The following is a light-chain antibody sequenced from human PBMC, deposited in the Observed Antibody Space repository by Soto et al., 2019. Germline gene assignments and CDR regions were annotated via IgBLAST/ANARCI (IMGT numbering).Light chain of an antibody. CDR3: QQYDHWLLT. J-gene: IGKJ4*01. CDR1: QSVDSN. CDR2: GAS. Sequence: IVMTQSPATLSVSPGERATLSCRASQSVDSNLAWYQQKPGQAPRLLIFGASTRATGIPARFSGSGSGTDFTLTISSLQSEDFGVYFCQQYDHWLLTFGGWNKVDIX. V-gene: IGKV3D-15*01.